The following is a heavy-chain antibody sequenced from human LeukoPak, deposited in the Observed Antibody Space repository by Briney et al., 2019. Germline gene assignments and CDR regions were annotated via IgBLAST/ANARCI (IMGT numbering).Heavy chain of an antibody. Sequence: GGSLRLSCTASGFTFSNYGIHWVRQPPGKGLEWVAFILSDATKSYYVDSVRGRFTLSRDNSKNTVYLQMNSLRVEDTAVYHCVKDPIAAVGTRGFDYWGQGTLVAVSS. CDR3: VKDPIAAVGTRGFDY. J-gene: IGHJ4*02. CDR2: ILSDATKS. CDR1: GFTFSNYG. D-gene: IGHD6-13*01. V-gene: IGHV3-30*02.